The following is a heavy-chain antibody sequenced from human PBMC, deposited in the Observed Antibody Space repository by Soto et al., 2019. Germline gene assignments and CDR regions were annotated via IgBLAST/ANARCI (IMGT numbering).Heavy chain of an antibody. CDR2: IYYSGSN. D-gene: IGHD3-16*01. CDR1: GGSVSSGSYY. Sequence: QVQLQESGPGLVKPSETLSLTCTVSGGSVSSGSYYWCWIRQPPGKGLEWLGYIYYSGSNNYNPTLKILVTISVDTSKNQFSLKLSSVTAADTDVYYCARRPYVGTVYYYYGMDVWGQGTTVTVSS. V-gene: IGHV4-61*01. J-gene: IGHJ6*02. CDR3: ARRPYVGTVYYYYGMDV.